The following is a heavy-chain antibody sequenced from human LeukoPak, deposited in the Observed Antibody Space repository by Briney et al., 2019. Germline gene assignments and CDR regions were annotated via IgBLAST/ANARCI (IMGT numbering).Heavy chain of an antibody. CDR1: GYTFTSYG. CDR3: ASDNFGYDSSGYYHNWFDP. V-gene: IGHV1-18*01. J-gene: IGHJ5*02. D-gene: IGHD3-22*01. CDR2: ISAYNGNT. Sequence: GASVKVSCKASGYTFTSYGISWVRQAPGQGLEWMGWISAYNGNTNYAQKLQGRVTMTTDTSTSTAYMELRSLRSDDTAVYYCASDNFGYDSSGYYHNWFDPWGQGTLVTVSS.